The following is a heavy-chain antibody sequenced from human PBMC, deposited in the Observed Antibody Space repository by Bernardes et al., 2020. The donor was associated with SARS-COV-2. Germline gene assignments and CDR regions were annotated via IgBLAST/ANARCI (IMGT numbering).Heavy chain of an antibody. Sequence: GGSLRLSCAASGFTFSSYWMHWVRQAPGKGLVWVSRINSDGSSTSYADSVKGRFTISRDNAKNTLYLQMNSLRAEDTAVYYCARFWSGYRSSYGMDVWGQGTTVTVSS. J-gene: IGHJ6*02. CDR1: GFTFSSYW. D-gene: IGHD3-3*01. V-gene: IGHV3-74*01. CDR3: ARFWSGYRSSYGMDV. CDR2: INSDGSST.